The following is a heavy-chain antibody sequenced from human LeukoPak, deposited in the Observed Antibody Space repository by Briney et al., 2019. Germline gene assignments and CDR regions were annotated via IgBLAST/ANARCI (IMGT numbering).Heavy chain of an antibody. V-gene: IGHV4-4*07. D-gene: IGHD3-10*01. J-gene: IGHJ4*02. Sequence: PSETLSLTCTVSGGSISSYYWSWIRQPAGKGLEWIGRIYTSGSTNYNPSLKSRVTMSVDTSKNQFSLKLTSVSAADTAVYYCVKEELLYFGASKIRGFDSWGQGTLVTVFS. CDR1: GGSISSYY. CDR2: IYTSGST. CDR3: VKEELLYFGASKIRGFDS.